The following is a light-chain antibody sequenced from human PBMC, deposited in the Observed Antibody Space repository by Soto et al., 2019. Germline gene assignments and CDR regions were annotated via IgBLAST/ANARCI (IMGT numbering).Light chain of an antibody. Sequence: QSALTQPASVSGSPGQSITISCTGTSSDVGSHNYVSWYQQHPGKAPKLMIYEVNNRPSGVSNRFSGSKSGNTASLTISGLPAEDEADYYCSSYTSSTTLVVFGGGTKLTVL. V-gene: IGLV2-14*01. CDR3: SSYTSSTTLVV. CDR1: SSDVGSHNY. CDR2: EVN. J-gene: IGLJ2*01.